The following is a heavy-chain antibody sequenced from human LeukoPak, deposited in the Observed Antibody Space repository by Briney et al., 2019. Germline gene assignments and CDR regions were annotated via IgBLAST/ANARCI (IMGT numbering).Heavy chain of an antibody. Sequence: HPGGSLRLSCAASGFTFSSYWMSWVRQAPGKGLEWVANIKQDGSEKYYVDSVKGRFTISRDNAKNSLYLQMNSLRAEDTAVYYCARDRIKTIFGVGKFDYWGQGTLVTVSS. CDR2: IKQDGSEK. J-gene: IGHJ4*02. CDR1: GFTFSSYW. CDR3: ARDRIKTIFGVGKFDY. D-gene: IGHD3-3*01. V-gene: IGHV3-7*01.